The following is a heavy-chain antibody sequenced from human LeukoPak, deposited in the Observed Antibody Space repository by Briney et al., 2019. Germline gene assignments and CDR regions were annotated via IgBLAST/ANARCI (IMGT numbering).Heavy chain of an antibody. V-gene: IGHV3-23*01. J-gene: IGHJ4*02. CDR2: ISDSGYST. CDR1: GFTFNSYT. D-gene: IGHD3-22*01. Sequence: GGSLRLSCAASGFTFNSYTMSWVRQAPGKGLEWVSAISDSGYSTYYADSVKGRFTISRDNSKNTLYLQMNSLRAEDTAVYYCARRAGDYSHPYDYWGQGTLVTVSS. CDR3: ARRAGDYSHPYDY.